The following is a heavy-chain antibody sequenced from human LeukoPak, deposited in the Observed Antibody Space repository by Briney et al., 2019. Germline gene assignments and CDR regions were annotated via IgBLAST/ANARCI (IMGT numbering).Heavy chain of an antibody. J-gene: IGHJ5*02. Sequence: PGGSLRLSCAASGFTFSSYEMNWVRQAPGKGLEWVSYISSSGSTIYYADSVKGRFTISRDNAKNSLYLQMNSLRAEDTAVYYCARDCTSWGGFGELLSWFDPWGQGTLVTVSS. V-gene: IGHV3-48*03. D-gene: IGHD3-10*01. CDR3: ARDCTSWGGFGELLSWFDP. CDR1: GFTFSSYE. CDR2: ISSSGSTI.